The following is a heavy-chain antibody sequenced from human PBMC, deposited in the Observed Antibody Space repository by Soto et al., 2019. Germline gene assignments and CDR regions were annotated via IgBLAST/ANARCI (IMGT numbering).Heavy chain of an antibody. CDR3: AGLHGARFDP. V-gene: IGHV4-4*08. CDR1: GGSISTNY. Sequence: QVQLQESGPRLVKPSETLSLTCTVSGGSISTNYWSWIRQPPGKGLEWIGYISSSGYTNYNASLKRRITISIGTSKNQFSLKLTSVTAADTAVYYCAGLHGARFDPWGQGTLVTVSS. J-gene: IGHJ5*02. CDR2: ISSSGYT. D-gene: IGHD4-17*01.